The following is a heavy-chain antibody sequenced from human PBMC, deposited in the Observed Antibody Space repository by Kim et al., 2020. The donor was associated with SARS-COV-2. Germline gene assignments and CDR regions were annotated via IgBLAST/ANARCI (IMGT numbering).Heavy chain of an antibody. J-gene: IGHJ5*02. D-gene: IGHD6-13*01. CDR3: AGGRQQLT. CDR2: IYNSGST. CDR1: GDSVSSGGNF. Sequence: SETLSLTCTVSGDSVSSGGNFWSWIRQHPGKGLEWVGYIYNSGSTYYNPSLKSRVSISVDTSKNQFSLKLSSVTAADTAVYYCAGGRQQLTWGQGTLVTVSS. V-gene: IGHV4-31*03.